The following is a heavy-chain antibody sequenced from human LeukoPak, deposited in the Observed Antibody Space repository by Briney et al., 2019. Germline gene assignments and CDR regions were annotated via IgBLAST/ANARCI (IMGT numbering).Heavy chain of an antibody. Sequence: ASVKASCKASGYTFTSYDINWVRQAPGQGLEWMGWINPNSGGTNYAQKFQGRVTMTRDTSISTAYMELSRLRSDGTAVYYCARDAITGSSGYRIWGQGTMVTVSS. CDR3: ARDAITGSSGYRI. CDR2: INPNSGGT. D-gene: IGHD6-25*01. J-gene: IGHJ3*02. V-gene: IGHV1-2*02. CDR1: GYTFTSYD.